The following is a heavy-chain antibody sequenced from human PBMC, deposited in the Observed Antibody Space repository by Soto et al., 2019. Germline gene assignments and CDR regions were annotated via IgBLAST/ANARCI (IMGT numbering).Heavy chain of an antibody. J-gene: IGHJ4*02. CDR2: INHSGSA. Sequence: SETLSLTCDVYGGSFSGYIWTWIRQTPGKGLQWIGQINHSGSANYNPSLKSRVTISVHTSKSQFSLELSSVTAADTAVYYCARGLISGSHYSGGWYYFDSWGQGTQVTVSS. CDR1: GGSFSGYI. D-gene: IGHD1-26*01. CDR3: ARGLISGSHYSGGWYYFDS. V-gene: IGHV4-34*01.